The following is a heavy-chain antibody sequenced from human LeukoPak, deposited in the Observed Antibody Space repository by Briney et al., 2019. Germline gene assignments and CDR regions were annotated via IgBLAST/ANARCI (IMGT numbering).Heavy chain of an antibody. CDR2: IYVGGST. Sequence: GGSLRLSCAASGFIFSSYAMTWVRQAPGKGLEWVSMIYVGGSTFYAGSVKGRFTISRDNSKNTLYLQMDSLRAEDTAIYYCTRAALNDYAANWGQGSLVTVSS. V-gene: IGHV3-23*03. CDR3: TRAALNDYAAN. CDR1: GFIFSSYA. J-gene: IGHJ4*02. D-gene: IGHD4-17*01.